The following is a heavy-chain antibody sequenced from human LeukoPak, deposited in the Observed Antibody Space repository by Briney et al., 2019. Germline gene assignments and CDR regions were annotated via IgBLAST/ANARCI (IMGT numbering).Heavy chain of an antibody. CDR3: ARGQRYSSGWYDWGSY. Sequence: SETLSLTCAVYGGSFSGYYWSWIRQPPGKGLEWIGEINHSGSTNYNPSLKSRVTISVDTSKYQFSLKLSSVTAADTAVYYCARGQRYSSGWYDWGSYWGQGTLVTVSS. CDR1: GGSFSGYY. V-gene: IGHV4-34*01. D-gene: IGHD6-19*01. CDR2: INHSGST. J-gene: IGHJ4*02.